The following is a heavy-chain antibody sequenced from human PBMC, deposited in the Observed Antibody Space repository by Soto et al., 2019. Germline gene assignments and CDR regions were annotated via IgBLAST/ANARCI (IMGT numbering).Heavy chain of an antibody. Sequence: SVKVSCKASGGTFSSYAISWVRQAPGQGLEWMGGIIPIFGTANYAQKFQGRVTITADESTSTAYMELSSLRSEDTAVYYCARAHPSIDAFDIWGQGTMVTVSS. CDR1: GGTFSSYA. CDR2: IIPIFGTA. J-gene: IGHJ3*02. V-gene: IGHV1-69*13. CDR3: ARAHPSIDAFDI.